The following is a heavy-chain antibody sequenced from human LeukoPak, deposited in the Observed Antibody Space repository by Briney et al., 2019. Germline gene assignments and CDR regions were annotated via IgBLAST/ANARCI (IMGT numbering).Heavy chain of an antibody. J-gene: IGHJ2*01. CDR1: GFTFTSYA. CDR3: ARPRAMTTGVGRYFDL. V-gene: IGHV3-23*01. CDR2: INGGGENT. D-gene: IGHD1-1*01. Sequence: GGSLRLSCGASGFTFTSYAMSWIRQAPGKGLEWVSAINGGGENTYYGDSVKGRLTISRDNSKNTLYLQMNSLRAEDTATYYCARPRAMTTGVGRYFDLWGRGTLVTVSS.